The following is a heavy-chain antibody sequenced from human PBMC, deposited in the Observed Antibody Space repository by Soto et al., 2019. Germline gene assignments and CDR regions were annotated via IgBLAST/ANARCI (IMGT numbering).Heavy chain of an antibody. CDR1: GDTFKNCV. V-gene: IGHV1-69*01. J-gene: IGHJ6*02. D-gene: IGHD7-27*01. Sequence: QVQVVQSGVEVRRPGSSVTVSCKASGDTFKNCVISWVRQAPGQGLEWMGGIIPLFGTTDFAQRFQGRLTITTDESTTTAYMALSRLRSEDTATYYCAAELGCGKLSVVWGQGTMVIVSS. CDR3: AAELGCGKLSVV. CDR2: IIPLFGTT.